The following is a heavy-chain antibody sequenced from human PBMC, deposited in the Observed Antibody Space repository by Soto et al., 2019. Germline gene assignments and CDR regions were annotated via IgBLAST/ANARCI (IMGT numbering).Heavy chain of an antibody. CDR2: ISYDGSEK. D-gene: IGHD6-13*01. V-gene: IGHV3-30*03. CDR1: GFTFSSYG. CDR3: GAGQYFSDY. J-gene: IGHJ4*02. Sequence: QVQLVESGGGVVQPGRSMRLSCAASGFTFSSYGMHWVRQAPGKGLEWVELISYDGSEKYYADSVKGRFTISRDNSKNTLYLPMNSLRVEDTAVYYCGAGQYFSDYWGQGTLVTVCS.